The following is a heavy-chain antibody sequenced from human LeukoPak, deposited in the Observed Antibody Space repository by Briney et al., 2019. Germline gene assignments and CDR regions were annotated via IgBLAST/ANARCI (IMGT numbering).Heavy chain of an antibody. CDR1: GYSISSGYY. Sequence: PSETLSLTCTVSGYSISSGYYWGWIRQPPEKGLEWIGSIYHSGSTYYNPSLKSRVTISVDTSKNQFSLKLSSVTAADTAVYYCARDLAGVGATGYFDYWGQGTLVTVSS. V-gene: IGHV4-38-2*02. D-gene: IGHD1-26*01. J-gene: IGHJ4*02. CDR3: ARDLAGVGATGYFDY. CDR2: IYHSGST.